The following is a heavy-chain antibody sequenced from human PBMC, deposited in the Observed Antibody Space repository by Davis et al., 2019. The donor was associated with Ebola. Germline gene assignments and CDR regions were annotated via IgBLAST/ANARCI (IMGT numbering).Heavy chain of an antibody. V-gene: IGHV1-46*01. Sequence: ASVKVSCKASGYTFTGYYMHWVRQAPGQGLEWMGIINPSGGSTSYAQKFQGRVTMTRDTSTSTVYMELSRLRSDDTAVYYCARARSYRWFDPWGQGTLVTVSS. CDR2: INPSGGST. J-gene: IGHJ5*02. CDR3: ARARSYRWFDP. CDR1: GYTFTGYY.